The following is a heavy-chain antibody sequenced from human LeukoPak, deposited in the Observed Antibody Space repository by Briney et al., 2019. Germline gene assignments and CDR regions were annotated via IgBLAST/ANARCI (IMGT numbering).Heavy chain of an antibody. J-gene: IGHJ4*02. CDR1: GFIFNDYY. V-gene: IGHV3-30*03. Sequence: GGSLRLSCTASGFIFNDYYMSWIRQAPGKGLEWVAVISYDGTNKYYADSVKGRFTISRDNSKNTLYLQMNSLRAEDSALYYCATPYSSAWGFDCWGQGTLVTVSS. CDR3: ATPYSSAWGFDC. D-gene: IGHD6-19*01. CDR2: ISYDGTNK.